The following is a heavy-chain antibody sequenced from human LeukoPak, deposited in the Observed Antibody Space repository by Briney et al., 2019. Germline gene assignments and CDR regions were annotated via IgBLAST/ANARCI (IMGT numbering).Heavy chain of an antibody. J-gene: IGHJ4*02. Sequence: PSETLSLTCTVSGGSISSYYWSWIRQPPGKGLEWIGYIYYSGSTNYNPSLKSRVTISVDTSKNQFSLKLSSVTAADTAVYYCASAGYSGSYYAFDYWGQGTLVTVSS. CDR2: IYYSGST. CDR1: GGSISSYY. V-gene: IGHV4-59*01. D-gene: IGHD1-26*01. CDR3: ASAGYSGSYYAFDY.